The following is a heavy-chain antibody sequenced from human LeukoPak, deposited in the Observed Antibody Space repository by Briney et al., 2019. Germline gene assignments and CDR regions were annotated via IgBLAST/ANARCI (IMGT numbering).Heavy chain of an antibody. V-gene: IGHV1-18*01. D-gene: IGHD2-2*01. CDR1: GYTFTSYG. CDR2: ISAYNGNT. J-gene: IGHJ6*02. Sequence: GASVKVSCKASGYTFTSYGISWVRQAPGQGLEWMGWISAYNGNTNYAQKLQGRVTMTTDTSTSTAYMELRSLRSDDTAVYYCARDCSSTSCYWFSAYGMDVWGQGTTVTVSS. CDR3: ARDCSSTSCYWFSAYGMDV.